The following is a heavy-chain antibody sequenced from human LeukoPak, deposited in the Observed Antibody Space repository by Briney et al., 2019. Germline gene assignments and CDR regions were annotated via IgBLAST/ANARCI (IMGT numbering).Heavy chain of an antibody. CDR3: VKGGYCSSTSCYARGFPNYYYYYGMDV. Sequence: GASLRLSCAASGFTFSSYAMSWVRQAPGKGLEWVSAISGSGGSTYYADSVKGRFTISRDNSKNTLYLQMSSLRAEDTAVYYCVKGGYCSSTSCYARGFPNYYYYYGMDVWGKGTTVTVSS. J-gene: IGHJ6*04. D-gene: IGHD2-2*01. CDR2: ISGSGGST. CDR1: GFTFSSYA. V-gene: IGHV3-23*01.